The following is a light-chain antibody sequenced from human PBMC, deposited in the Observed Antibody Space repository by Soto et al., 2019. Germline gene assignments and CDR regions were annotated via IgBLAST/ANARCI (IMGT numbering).Light chain of an antibody. J-gene: IGKJ1*01. CDR1: QSIRSW. CDR3: QQYNSSWT. V-gene: IGKV1-5*01. Sequence: DIQMTQSPSTLSASVGDRVTITCRASQSIRSWLAWYQQKPGKAPKLLIYDASSFESGVPSRFSGSGSGTEFTLTISSLQPDDFATYYCQQYNSSWTFGQGTKVEIK. CDR2: DAS.